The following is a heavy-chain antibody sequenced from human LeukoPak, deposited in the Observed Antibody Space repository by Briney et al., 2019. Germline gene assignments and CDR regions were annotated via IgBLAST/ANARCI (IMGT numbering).Heavy chain of an antibody. CDR2: ISSSSSYI. D-gene: IGHD6-19*01. J-gene: IGHJ4*02. CDR3: AREKVAVAGNYFDY. CDR1: GFTFSSYS. Sequence: GGSLRLSCAASGFTFSSYSMNWVRQAPGKGLEWVSSISSSSSYIYYADSVKGRFTISRDNAKSSLYLQMNSLRAEDTAVYYCAREKVAVAGNYFDYWGQGTLVTVSS. V-gene: IGHV3-21*01.